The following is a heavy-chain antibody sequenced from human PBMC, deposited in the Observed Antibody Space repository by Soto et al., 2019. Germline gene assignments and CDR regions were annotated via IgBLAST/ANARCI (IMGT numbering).Heavy chain of an antibody. D-gene: IGHD2-15*01. J-gene: IGHJ6*04. CDR3: ARDDVLCDGGRCYGVPLDV. CDR1: GFTVSSKY. Sequence: EVHLVESGGGLVQPGGSLRLSCAASGFTVSSKYMSWVRQAPGKGLEWVSLIQSGGPTYYADSVKGRFTISRDTSENTLHPQIDSLRAEDTAVYYCARDDVLCDGGRCYGVPLDVCGKGTTVTVSS. CDR2: IQSGGPT. V-gene: IGHV3-66*01.